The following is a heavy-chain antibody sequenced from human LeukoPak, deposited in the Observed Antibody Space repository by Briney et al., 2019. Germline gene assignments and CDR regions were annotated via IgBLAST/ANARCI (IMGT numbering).Heavy chain of an antibody. CDR2: ISYDGSNK. CDR1: GFTFSSYA. CDR3: ARADYDFWSGYHASYYGMDV. Sequence: GGSLRLSCAASGFTFSSYAMSWVRQAPGKGLEWVAVISYDGSNKYYADSVKGRFTISRDNSKNTLYLQMNSLRAEDTAVYYCARADYDFWSGYHASYYGMDVWGQGTPVTVSS. D-gene: IGHD3-3*01. J-gene: IGHJ6*02. V-gene: IGHV3-30-3*01.